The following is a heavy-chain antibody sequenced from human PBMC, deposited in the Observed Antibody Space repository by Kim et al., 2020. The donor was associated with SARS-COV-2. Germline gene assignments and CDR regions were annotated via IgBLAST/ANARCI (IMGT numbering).Heavy chain of an antibody. CDR3: ASGGPGSIAVGCFDY. CDR2: INHSGST. V-gene: IGHV4-34*01. D-gene: IGHD6-19*01. Sequence: SETLSLTCAVYGGSFRGYYWSWIRQPPGKGLEWIGEINHSGSTNYNPYLKSRVTISVDTSKNQFSLKLSSVTAADTAVYYCASGGPGSIAVGCFDYWGQGTLVTVSS. CDR1: GGSFRGYY. J-gene: IGHJ4*02.